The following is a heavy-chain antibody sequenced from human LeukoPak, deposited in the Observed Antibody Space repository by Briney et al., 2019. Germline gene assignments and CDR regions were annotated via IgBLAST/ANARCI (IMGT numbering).Heavy chain of an antibody. CDR1: GYRFTSYW. CDR3: SRHQGGGTALTDY. V-gene: IGHV5-51*01. J-gene: IGHJ4*02. D-gene: IGHD1-1*01. Sequence: GESLKISCQVSGYRFTSYWIGWVRQMPGKGLEWMGFLYPGDSDTRYDPSFQGQVTISADKSTNTAYLQWSSLKASDTAMYYCSRHQGGGTALTDYWGQGTPVTVSS. CDR2: LYPGDSDT.